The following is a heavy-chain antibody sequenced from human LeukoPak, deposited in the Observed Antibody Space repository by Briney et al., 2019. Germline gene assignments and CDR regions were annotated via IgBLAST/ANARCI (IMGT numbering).Heavy chain of an antibody. J-gene: IGHJ4*02. D-gene: IGHD4-17*01. CDR2: ISAYNGDT. CDR3: ARDQGSDLRAIDFDY. V-gene: IGHV1-18*01. Sequence: ASVKVSCKASGYTFTSYGINWVRQAPGQGLEWMGWISAYNGDTNYAQKLQGRVTMTTDTSTSTAYMELRSLRSDDTAVYYCARDQGSDLRAIDFDYWGQGTLVTVSS. CDR1: GYTFTSYG.